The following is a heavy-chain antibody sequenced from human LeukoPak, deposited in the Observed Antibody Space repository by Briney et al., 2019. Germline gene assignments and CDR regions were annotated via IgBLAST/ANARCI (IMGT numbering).Heavy chain of an antibody. V-gene: IGHV3-7*01. J-gene: IGHJ6*03. CDR3: ATRSYRGVIGLYYYYYMDV. CDR2: IKEDGSEK. Sequence: PGGSLRLSCVASGFSFSTYWMSWVRQAPGKGLEWVANIKEDGSEKYYVDSVTGRFTISRDNAKNSVYLQMNRLRVEDTAVYYCATRSYRGVIGLYYYYYMDVWGKGTPVTVSS. CDR1: GFSFSTYW. D-gene: IGHD3-16*02.